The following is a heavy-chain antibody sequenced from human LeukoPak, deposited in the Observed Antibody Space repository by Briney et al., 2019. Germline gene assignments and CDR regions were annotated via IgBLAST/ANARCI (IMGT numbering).Heavy chain of an antibody. J-gene: IGHJ5*02. V-gene: IGHV4-34*01. CDR3: ARHRTYYDILTGYPT. Sequence: KPSETLSLTCAVYGGSFSGYYWSWIRQPPGKGLEWIGEINHSGSTNYNPSLKSRVTISVDTSKNQFSLKLSSVTAADTAVYYCARHRTYYDILTGYPTWGQGTLVTVSS. CDR1: GGSFSGYY. D-gene: IGHD3-9*01. CDR2: INHSGST.